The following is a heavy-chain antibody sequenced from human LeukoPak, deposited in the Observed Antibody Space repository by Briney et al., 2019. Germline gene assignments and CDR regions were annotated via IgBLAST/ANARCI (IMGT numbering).Heavy chain of an antibody. V-gene: IGHV1-18*01. CDR2: ISAYNGNT. D-gene: IGHD3-3*01. J-gene: IGHJ5*02. CDR3: ARDGDTIFGVDNWFDP. Sequence: ASVKVSCKASGYTFTSYGISWVRQAPGQGLEWLGWISAYNGNTNYAQKFQGRVTMTTDTSTSTAYMELRSLRSDDTAVYYCARDGDTIFGVDNWFDPWGQGTLVTVSS. CDR1: GYTFTSYG.